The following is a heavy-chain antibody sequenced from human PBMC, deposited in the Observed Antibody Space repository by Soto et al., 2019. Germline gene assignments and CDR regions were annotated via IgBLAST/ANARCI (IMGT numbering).Heavy chain of an antibody. D-gene: IGHD4-17*01. V-gene: IGHV4-59*01. Sequence: WTWIRQPPGKGMEWIGYISYTGSANYNASLKSRLTISVDTSKNQFSLKLSSVTAADTALYYCARVNYGAYYYGMDVWGQGTTVTVSS. CDR2: ISYTGSA. J-gene: IGHJ6*02. CDR3: ARVNYGAYYYGMDV.